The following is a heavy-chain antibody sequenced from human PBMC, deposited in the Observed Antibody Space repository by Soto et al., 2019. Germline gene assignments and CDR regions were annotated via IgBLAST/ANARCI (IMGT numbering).Heavy chain of an antibody. D-gene: IGHD6-19*01. CDR1: GYTFTKYA. Sequence: QVQLVQSGAEVKTPGASVKVSCKASGYTFTKYAISWMRQAPGQGLEWIGWISVYNGNTKYAENLQGRVTVTTDTSTTTVYMELRSLRSGDTAVYYCAREGAGLYYYYYGMDVWGQGTTVTVPS. V-gene: IGHV1-18*01. CDR2: ISVYNGNT. CDR3: AREGAGLYYYYYGMDV. J-gene: IGHJ6*02.